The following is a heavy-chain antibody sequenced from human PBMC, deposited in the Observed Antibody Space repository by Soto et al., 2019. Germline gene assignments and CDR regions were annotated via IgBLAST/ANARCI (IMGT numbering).Heavy chain of an antibody. V-gene: IGHV4-59*01. J-gene: IGHJ3*02. Sequence: PSETLSLTCTVSGGSLSSYYWTWIRQPPGKGLEWIGYVYYSGNTNYNPSLKSRVTISVDTSKNQFSLKLGSVTAADTAVYYCARGRSVVDLFDIWGQGTMVTVSS. D-gene: IGHD2-15*01. CDR2: VYYSGNT. CDR1: GGSLSSYY. CDR3: ARGRSVVDLFDI.